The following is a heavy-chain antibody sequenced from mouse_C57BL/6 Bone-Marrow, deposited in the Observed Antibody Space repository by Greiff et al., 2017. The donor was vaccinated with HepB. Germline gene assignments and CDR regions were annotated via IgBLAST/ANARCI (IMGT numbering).Heavy chain of an antibody. V-gene: IGHV6-3*01. D-gene: IGHD1-1*01. Sequence: EVMLVESGGGLVQPGGSMKLSCVASGFTFSNYWMNWVRQSPEKGLEWVAQIRLKSDNYATHYAESVKGRFTISRDDSKSSVYLQMNNLRAEDTGIYYCTVYGKRNDWGQGTLVTVSA. CDR2: IRLKSDNYAT. CDR1: GFTFSNYW. CDR3: TVYGKRND. J-gene: IGHJ3*01.